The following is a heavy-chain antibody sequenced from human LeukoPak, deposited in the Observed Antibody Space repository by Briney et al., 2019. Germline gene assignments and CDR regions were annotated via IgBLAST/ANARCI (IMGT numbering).Heavy chain of an antibody. D-gene: IGHD4-23*01. Sequence: SETLSLTCTVSGGFLSGCYWSWIRQPPGKSPEWIEYIHYTGTTNFNPSLKSRVTMSIDTSKNQFSLRLSSVTAADTAMYYCARRRWGEYGSWLDSWGQGILVIVSS. V-gene: IGHV4-59*01. CDR1: GGFLSGCY. J-gene: IGHJ5*01. CDR3: ARRRWGEYGSWLDS. CDR2: IHYTGTT.